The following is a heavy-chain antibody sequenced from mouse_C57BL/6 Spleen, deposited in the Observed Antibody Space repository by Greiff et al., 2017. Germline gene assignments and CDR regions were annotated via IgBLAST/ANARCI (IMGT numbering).Heavy chain of an antibody. CDR1: GYTFTSYC. CDR3: ARYKPAVVDFDD. CDR2: INPSSGYT. D-gene: IGHD1-1*01. Sequence: QVQLQQSGAELAKPGASVKLSCTASGYTFTSYCMHWVKQRPGQGLEWIGYINPSSGYTKYNQKFKDKATLTADKSSSTAYMQLSSLTYEDSAVYYCARYKPAVVDFDDWGQGTTLTVSS. V-gene: IGHV1-7*01. J-gene: IGHJ2*01.